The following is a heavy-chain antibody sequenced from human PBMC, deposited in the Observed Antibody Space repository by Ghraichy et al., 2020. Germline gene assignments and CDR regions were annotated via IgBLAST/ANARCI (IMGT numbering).Heavy chain of an antibody. D-gene: IGHD3-22*01. Sequence: SETLSLTCAVYGGSFSGYYWSWIRQPPGKGLEWIGEMNHSGSTNYNPSLKSRVTISVDTSKNQFSLKLSSVTAADTAVYYCARRTRPPTVTNRRHYYDSSGYPSYFDYWGQGTLVTVSS. V-gene: IGHV4-34*01. CDR2: MNHSGST. CDR3: ARRTRPPTVTNRRHYYDSSGYPSYFDY. J-gene: IGHJ4*02. CDR1: GGSFSGYY.